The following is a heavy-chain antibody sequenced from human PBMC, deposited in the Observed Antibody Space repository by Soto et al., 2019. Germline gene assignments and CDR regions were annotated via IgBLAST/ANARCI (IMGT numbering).Heavy chain of an antibody. J-gene: IGHJ4*02. V-gene: IGHV3-23*01. CDR1: GFTFSSYA. Sequence: GGSLRLSCAASGFTFSSYAMSWVRQAPGKGLEWVSAISGSGGSTYYADSVKGRFTISRDNSKNTLYLQMNSLRAEDTAVYYCAKWKPGDIAAAGTVNYYFDYWGQGTLVTVSS. D-gene: IGHD6-13*01. CDR2: ISGSGGST. CDR3: AKWKPGDIAAAGTVNYYFDY.